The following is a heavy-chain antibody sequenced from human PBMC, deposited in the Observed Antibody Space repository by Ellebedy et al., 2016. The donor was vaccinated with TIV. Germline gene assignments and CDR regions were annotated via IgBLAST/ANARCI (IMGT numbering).Heavy chain of an antibody. CDR1: GFTFSRNT. V-gene: IGHV3-21*01. Sequence: GGSLRLSXAASGFTFSRNTMNWVRQAPGKGLEWVSSISGRGRNVYYADSVKGRFTISRDNAKNSLYLQINSLRAEDTAVYYCARDVSPLIVEMPTISLDYWGQGTLVTVSS. D-gene: IGHD5-24*01. CDR2: ISGRGRNV. J-gene: IGHJ4*02. CDR3: ARDVSPLIVEMPTISLDY.